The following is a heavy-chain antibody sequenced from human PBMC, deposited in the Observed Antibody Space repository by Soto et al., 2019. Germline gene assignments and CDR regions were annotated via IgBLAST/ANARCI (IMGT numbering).Heavy chain of an antibody. J-gene: IGHJ1*01. CDR2: ISVSGSVI. Sequence: PGGSLRLSCAASGFSFSDYYITWIRQAPWKGLEWLAYISVSGSVIYYADSVRGRFTISRDTAKNSLYLQMNSLRNDDTAVYYCAREGALGAVAGVWGQGNLLTVSS. D-gene: IGHD6-19*01. CDR3: AREGALGAVAGV. V-gene: IGHV3-11*01. CDR1: GFSFSDYY.